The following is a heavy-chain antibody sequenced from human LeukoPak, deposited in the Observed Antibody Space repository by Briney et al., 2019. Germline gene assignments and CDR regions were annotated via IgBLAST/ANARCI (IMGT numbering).Heavy chain of an antibody. CDR3: VRQQTPHGNFDY. Sequence: GGSLRLSCAASGFTFSTYAMSWVRQAPGKGLEWVSGISGSDRSTYYADSVKGRFTISRENAKNSLSLQMNSLRAEDTAVYYCVRQQTPHGNFDYWGQGTLVTVSS. V-gene: IGHV3-23*01. CDR1: GFTFSTYA. D-gene: IGHD1-1*01. CDR2: ISGSDRST. J-gene: IGHJ4*02.